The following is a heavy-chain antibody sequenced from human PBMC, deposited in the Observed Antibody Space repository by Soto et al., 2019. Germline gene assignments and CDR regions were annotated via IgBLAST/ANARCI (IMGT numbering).Heavy chain of an antibody. Sequence: LSLTCTVSGGSISSGDYYWSWIRQPPGKGLEWIGYIYYSGSTYYNPSLKSRVTISVDTSKNQFSLKLSSVTAADTAVYYCARDGRYFDWLFRLGHADYYYYGMDVWGQGTTVTVSS. CDR1: GGSISSGDYY. J-gene: IGHJ6*02. D-gene: IGHD3-9*01. V-gene: IGHV4-30-4*01. CDR2: IYYSGST. CDR3: ARDGRYFDWLFRLGHADYYYYGMDV.